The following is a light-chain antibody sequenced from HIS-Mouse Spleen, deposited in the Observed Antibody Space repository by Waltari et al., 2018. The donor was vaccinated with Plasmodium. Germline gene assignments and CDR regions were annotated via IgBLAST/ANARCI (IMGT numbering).Light chain of an antibody. J-gene: IGLJ3*02. CDR3: SSYTSSSTWV. CDR2: EVS. Sequence: QSALPQPASVSGSPGQSITISCPGTSSTVGGYNYLPWYQQPPAKAPTPMIYEVSKRPSGVSNRFAGSKSGNTASLTISGLQAEDEADYYGSSYTSSSTWVFGGGTKLTVL. V-gene: IGLV2-14*01. CDR1: SSTVGGYNY.